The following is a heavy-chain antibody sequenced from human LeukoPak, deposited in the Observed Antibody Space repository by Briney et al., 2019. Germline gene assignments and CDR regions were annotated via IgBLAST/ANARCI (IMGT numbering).Heavy chain of an antibody. Sequence: GASVKVSCKASGYTFTSYGISWVRQAPGQGLEWMGWISAYNGNTNYAQKFQGRVTMTEDTSTDTAYMELSSLRSEDTAVYYCATGLWFGKYLDVWGKGTTVTISS. CDR3: ATGLWFGKYLDV. V-gene: IGHV1-18*01. D-gene: IGHD3-10*01. J-gene: IGHJ6*04. CDR2: ISAYNGNT. CDR1: GYTFTSYG.